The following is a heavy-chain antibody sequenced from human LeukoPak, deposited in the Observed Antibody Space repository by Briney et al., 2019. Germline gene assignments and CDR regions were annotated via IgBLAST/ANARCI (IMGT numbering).Heavy chain of an antibody. CDR1: GFTFDDYG. V-gene: IGHV3-20*04. CDR2: INWNGGST. Sequence: GGSLTLSCAASGFTFDDYGMSWVRQPPGKGLEWVSGINWNGGSTGYADSVKGRFTISRDNAKNSLYLQMNSLRAEDTALYYCARDRSVAVTLSWFDPWGKGTLVTVSS. J-gene: IGHJ5*02. D-gene: IGHD6-19*01. CDR3: ARDRSVAVTLSWFDP.